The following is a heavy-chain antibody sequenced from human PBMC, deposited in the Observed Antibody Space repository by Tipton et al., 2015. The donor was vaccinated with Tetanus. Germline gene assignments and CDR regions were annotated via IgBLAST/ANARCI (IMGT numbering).Heavy chain of an antibody. CDR3: ARSESRIAPRIPWGVDI. D-gene: IGHD6-6*01. J-gene: IGHJ6*02. CDR1: QFTFSTYY. V-gene: IGHV3-30-3*01. Sequence: SLRLSCAASQFTFSTYYMHWVRQSPGKGLEWVAFISYDGAEIYYADSVKGRISISRDNSKNILFLQMDSLRAEDTAVYYCARSESRIAPRIPWGVDIWGQGTTVTVSS. CDR2: ISYDGAEI.